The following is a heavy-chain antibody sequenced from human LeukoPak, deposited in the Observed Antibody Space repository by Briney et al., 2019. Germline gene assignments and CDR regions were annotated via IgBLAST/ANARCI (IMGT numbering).Heavy chain of an antibody. CDR2: INSEGTST. D-gene: IGHD4-23*01. V-gene: IGHV3-74*01. CDR3: YGGNAEH. J-gene: IGHJ1*01. CDR1: GFTFSSYW. Sequence: PGGSLRLSCAASGFTFSSYWMHWVRQAPGKGLVWVSRINSEGTSTSYADSVKGRFTISRDNAENTLYLQMNSLRGEDTAVYHCYGGNAEHWGQGTLVTVSS.